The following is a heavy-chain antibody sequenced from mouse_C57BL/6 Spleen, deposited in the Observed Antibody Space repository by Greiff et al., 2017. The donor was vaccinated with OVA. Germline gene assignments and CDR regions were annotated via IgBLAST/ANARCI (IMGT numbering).Heavy chain of an antibody. Sequence: VQLQESGAELVKPGASVKMSCKASGYTFTTYPIEWMKQNHGKSLEWIGNFHPYNDDTKYNEKFKGKATLTVEKSSSTVYLELSRLTSDDSAVYYCARGPTVVAPYYAMDYWGQGTSVTVSS. J-gene: IGHJ4*01. CDR1: GYTFTTYP. CDR3: ARGPTVVAPYYAMDY. D-gene: IGHD1-1*01. V-gene: IGHV1-47*01. CDR2: FHPYNDDT.